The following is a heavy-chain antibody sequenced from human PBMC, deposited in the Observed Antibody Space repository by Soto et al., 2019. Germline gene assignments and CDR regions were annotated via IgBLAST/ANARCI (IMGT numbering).Heavy chain of an antibody. D-gene: IGHD3-3*01. V-gene: IGHV3-48*02. CDR2: ISSSSSTI. CDR1: GFTFSSNS. CDR3: ARVIWSGHRTRDL. Sequence: EVQVVESGGGLVQPGGSLRLSCAASGFTFSSNSMNWVRQAPGKGLEWISYISSSSSTIYADSVKGRFTISRDNAKNSLYLQMNSLRDEDTAVYYCARVIWSGHRTRDLWGQGTLVTVSS. J-gene: IGHJ5*02.